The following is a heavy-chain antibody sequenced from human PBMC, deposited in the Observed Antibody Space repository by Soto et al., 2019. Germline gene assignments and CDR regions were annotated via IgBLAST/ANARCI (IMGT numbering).Heavy chain of an antibody. CDR3: AKDGPSYSPRNDILTGVFQH. D-gene: IGHD3-9*01. Sequence: PGGSLRLSCAASGFTFSSYGMHWVRQAPGKGLEWVAVISYDGSNKYYADSVKGRFTISRDNSKNTLYLQMNSLRAEDTAVYYCAKDGPSYSPRNDILTGVFQHWGQGTLVTVSS. J-gene: IGHJ1*01. CDR2: ISYDGSNK. CDR1: GFTFSSYG. V-gene: IGHV3-30*18.